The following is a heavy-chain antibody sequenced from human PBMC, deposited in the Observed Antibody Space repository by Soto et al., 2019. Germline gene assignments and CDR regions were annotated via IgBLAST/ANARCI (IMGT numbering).Heavy chain of an antibody. CDR1: GSTFSSYD. CDR3: VRGPSHGAFDI. Sequence: QVQLVESGEDVVRSGRSLRLCCAASGSTFSSYDIHWVRQAPGKGLQWVAHISPDGNNAYYADSVKGRFTISRDNARNTVYLQVNSLRPEDTAVYHCVRGPSHGAFDIWGQGTLVTVSS. V-gene: IGHV3-30-3*01. CDR2: ISPDGNNA. J-gene: IGHJ3*02.